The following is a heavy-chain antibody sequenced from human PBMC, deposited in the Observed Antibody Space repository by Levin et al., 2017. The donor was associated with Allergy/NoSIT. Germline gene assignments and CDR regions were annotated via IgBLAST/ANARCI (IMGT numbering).Heavy chain of an antibody. V-gene: IGHV3-23*01. D-gene: IGHD3-10*01. CDR2: ISESGDKT. Sequence: GGSLRLSCAASGFTFSNYGMTWVRQAPGKGLEWVSAISESGDKTFYADFVEGRFIISRDNSKNTLYLQMSNLGGDDTTIYYCASHYGAGSVIWLDPWGQGTLLTVSS. CDR3: ASHYGAGSVIWLDP. CDR1: GFTFSNYG. J-gene: IGHJ5*02.